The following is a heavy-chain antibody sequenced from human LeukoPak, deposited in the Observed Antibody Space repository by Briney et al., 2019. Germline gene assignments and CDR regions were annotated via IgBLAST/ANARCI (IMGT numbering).Heavy chain of an antibody. CDR3: AKGQIRYFGWSARGSYYYYDGMDV. CDR1: RGTFSSYT. CDR2: IIPILGIA. D-gene: IGHD3-9*01. J-gene: IGHJ6*02. Sequence: GASVKVSCKASRGTFSSYTISWVRRAPGQGLEWMGRIIPILGIANYTQKFQGRVTITADKSTSTAYMELSSLRSEDTAVYYCAKGQIRYFGWSARGSYYYYDGMDVWGQGTMVTVSS. V-gene: IGHV1-69*02.